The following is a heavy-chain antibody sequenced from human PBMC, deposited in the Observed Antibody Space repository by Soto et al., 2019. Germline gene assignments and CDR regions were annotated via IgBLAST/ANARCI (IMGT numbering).Heavy chain of an antibody. CDR2: IYATGTT. CDR3: VRDGTNTLRDWFDP. V-gene: IGHV4-4*07. J-gene: IGHJ5*02. D-gene: IGHD1-1*01. CDR1: GASISGFY. Sequence: SETLSLTCTVSGASISGFYWSWIRKSAGKGLEWIGRIYATGTTDYNPSLKSRVVMSVDTSKKQFSLKLRSVTAADTAVYSCVRDGTNTLRDWFDPWGQGISVTVSS.